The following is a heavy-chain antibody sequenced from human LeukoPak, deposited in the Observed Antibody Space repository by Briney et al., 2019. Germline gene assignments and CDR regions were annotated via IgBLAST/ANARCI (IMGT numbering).Heavy chain of an antibody. J-gene: IGHJ6*02. Sequence: AGGSLRLSCAASGFTFSSYAMSWVRQAPGKGLEWVSAISGSGGSTYYADSVKGRFTISRDNSKNTLYLQMNSLRAEDTAVYYCAKGGPYDFWSGYFGSPYYYYYYGMDVWGQGTTVTVSS. V-gene: IGHV3-23*01. CDR2: ISGSGGST. CDR3: AKGGPYDFWSGYFGSPYYYYYYGMDV. D-gene: IGHD3-3*01. CDR1: GFTFSSYA.